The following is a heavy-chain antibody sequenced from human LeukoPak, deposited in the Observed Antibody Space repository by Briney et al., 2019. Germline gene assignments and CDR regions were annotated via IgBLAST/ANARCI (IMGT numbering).Heavy chain of an antibody. D-gene: IGHD3-3*01. CDR3: ARGNPKTYYDFWSGSFNPPQFDY. Sequence: SETLSLTCSVSGDSISTYYWSWIRQPPGKALEWIGYVYYSGSTDYNPSLKSRVTISVDTSKNQFSLKLSSVTAADTAVYYCARGNPKTYYDFWSGSFNPPQFDYWGQGTLVTVSS. V-gene: IGHV4-59*12. CDR2: VYYSGST. J-gene: IGHJ4*02. CDR1: GDSISTYY.